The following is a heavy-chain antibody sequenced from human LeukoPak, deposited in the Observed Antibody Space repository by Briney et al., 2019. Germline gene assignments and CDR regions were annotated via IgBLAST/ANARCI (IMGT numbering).Heavy chain of an antibody. J-gene: IGHJ2*01. V-gene: IGHV1-2*02. CDR1: GYTFTGYY. CDR3: ARGSGYFDP. Sequence: ASVKVSCKASGYTFTGYYMYWVRQAPGHGLEWMGWINPNSGGTNYAQKFQGRVTMTRDTSISTAYMELNRLRAEDTAVYYCARGSGYFDPWGRGTLVTV. CDR2: INPNSGGT.